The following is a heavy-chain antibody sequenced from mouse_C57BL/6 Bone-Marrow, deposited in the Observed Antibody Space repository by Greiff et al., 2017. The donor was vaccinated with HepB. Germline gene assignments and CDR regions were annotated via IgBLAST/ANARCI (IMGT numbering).Heavy chain of an antibody. Sequence: VQLQQPGAELVRPGTSVKLSCKASGYTFTSYWMHWVKQRPGQGLEWIGVIDPSDSYTNYNQKFKGKATLTVDTSSSTAYMQLSSLTSEDSAVYFCAPNYYGSSYWYFDVWGTGTTVTVSS. D-gene: IGHD1-1*01. CDR1: GYTFTSYW. V-gene: IGHV1-59*01. J-gene: IGHJ1*03. CDR3: APNYYGSSYWYFDV. CDR2: IDPSDSYT.